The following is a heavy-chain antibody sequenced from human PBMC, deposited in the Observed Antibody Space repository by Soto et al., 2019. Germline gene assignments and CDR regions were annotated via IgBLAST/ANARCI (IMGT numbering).Heavy chain of an antibody. J-gene: IGHJ4*02. CDR3: AQDCGFSTGYRFDY. D-gene: IGHD5-18*01. CDR2: ISATAGST. V-gene: IGHV3-23*01. CDR1: GFTFGSFG. Sequence: EVQLLESGGGLVQPGGSLRLSCAASGFTFGSFGMSWVRQAPGKGLEWVSAISATAGSTYYAHSVKGRFTFSRDNSKNSLYLQMNSLRADDTVVYPCAQDCGFSTGYRFDYWGQGTLATVSS.